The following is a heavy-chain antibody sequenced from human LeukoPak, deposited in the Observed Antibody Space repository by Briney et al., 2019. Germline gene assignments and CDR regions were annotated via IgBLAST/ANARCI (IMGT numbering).Heavy chain of an antibody. J-gene: IGHJ4*02. D-gene: IGHD3-16*02. CDR3: AKGDDYVWGSYRSFPFDY. V-gene: IGHV3-30*18. CDR2: ISYDGSNK. Sequence: GGSLRLSCAASGFTFSSYGMHWVRQAPGKGLEWVAVISYDGSNKYYADSVKGRFTISRDNSKNTLYLQMNSLRAEDTAVYYCAKGDDYVWGSYRSFPFDYWGQRTLATVSS. CDR1: GFTFSSYG.